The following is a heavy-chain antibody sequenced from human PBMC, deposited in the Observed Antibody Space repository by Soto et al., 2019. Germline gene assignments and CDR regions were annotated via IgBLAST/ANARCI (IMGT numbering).Heavy chain of an antibody. CDR2: IKTATGHA. CDR3: FVSTGWWSFLY. V-gene: IGHV1-3*04. Sequence: QVQLVQSGAEVQRPGASVKVSCQASGYTFTTYDMHWVRQAPGQSLEWMGWIKTATGHAKYSQKFQDRVTMTRDTAASTGQMEFSSLRSEDKAVYFCFVSTGWWSFLYWGQGSLVTVAS. J-gene: IGHJ1*01. D-gene: IGHD6-19*01. CDR1: GYTFTTYD.